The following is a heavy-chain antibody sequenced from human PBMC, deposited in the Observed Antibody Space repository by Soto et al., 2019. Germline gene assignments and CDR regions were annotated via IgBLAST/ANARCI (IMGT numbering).Heavy chain of an antibody. CDR3: AKDRKYVTASGHGFNYYYGMDV. Sequence: GGSLRLSCAASAFSFSNYAMHWVRQAPGKGLQWVALISYDGINKYYADSVKGRFTISRDNSKNTLYLQMNSLRAEDTAVYFCAKDRKYVTASGHGFNYYYGMDVSGQGTTVTVSS. V-gene: IGHV3-30*18. J-gene: IGHJ6*02. CDR2: ISYDGINK. D-gene: IGHD3-10*02. CDR1: AFSFSNYA.